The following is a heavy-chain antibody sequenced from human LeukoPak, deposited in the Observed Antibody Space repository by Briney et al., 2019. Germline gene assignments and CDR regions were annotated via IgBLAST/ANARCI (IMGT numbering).Heavy chain of an antibody. V-gene: IGHV4-59*07. Sequence: SDTLSLTCTVSNGSISGYYWSWIRQPPGKGLQWIGYIYYSESANYNPSLKSRVAISVDTSKNQFSLKLNSVTAADTAVFYCARTKGSAFDIWGQGTMVTVSS. D-gene: IGHD2-8*01. CDR1: NGSISGYY. J-gene: IGHJ3*02. CDR3: ARTKGSAFDI. CDR2: IYYSESA.